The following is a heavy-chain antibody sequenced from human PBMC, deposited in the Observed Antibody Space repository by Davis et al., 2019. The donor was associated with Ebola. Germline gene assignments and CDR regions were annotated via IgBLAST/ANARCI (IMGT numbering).Heavy chain of an antibody. CDR1: GFTVSSNY. CDR3: ARGASGWYEYFDY. D-gene: IGHD6-19*01. J-gene: IGHJ4*02. Sequence: PGGSLRLSCAASGFTVSSNYMSWVRQAPGKGLEWVSVIYSGGSTYYADSVKGRFTISRDNSKNTLYLQMNSLRAEDTAVYYCARGASGWYEYFDYWGQGTLVTVSS. V-gene: IGHV3-53*01. CDR2: IYSGGST.